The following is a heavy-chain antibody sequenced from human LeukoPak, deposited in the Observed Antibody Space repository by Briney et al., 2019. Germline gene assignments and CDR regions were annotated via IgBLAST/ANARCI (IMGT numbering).Heavy chain of an antibody. J-gene: IGHJ3*02. CDR3: ARDNVLRSADAFDI. CDR1: GFTFNSYS. V-gene: IGHV3-48*04. Sequence: GGSLRLSCAASGFTFNSYSINWVRQAPGKGLEWISYISSSSNVYYADSVKGRFTISRDNTKNSLYLQMSSLRSDDTAVYYCARDNVLRSADAFDIWGQGTMVTVSS. D-gene: IGHD3-3*01. CDR2: ISSSSNV.